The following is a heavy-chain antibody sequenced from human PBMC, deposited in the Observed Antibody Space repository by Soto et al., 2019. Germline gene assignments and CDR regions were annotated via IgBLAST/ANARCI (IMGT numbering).Heavy chain of an antibody. CDR2: ISAYNGNT. J-gene: IGHJ5*02. CDR3: ARDILGYCSSTSCSQWFDP. V-gene: IGHV1-18*01. D-gene: IGHD2-2*01. Sequence: QVQLVQSGAEVKKPEASVKVSCKASGYTFTSYGISWVRQAPGQGLEWMGWISAYNGNTNYAQKLQGRVTMTTDTSTSTAYMELRSLRSDDTAVYYCARDILGYCSSTSCSQWFDPWGQGTLVTVSS. CDR1: GYTFTSYG.